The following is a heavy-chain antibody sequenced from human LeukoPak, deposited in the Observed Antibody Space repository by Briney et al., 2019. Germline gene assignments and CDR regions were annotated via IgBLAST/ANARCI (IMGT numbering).Heavy chain of an antibody. CDR2: ISSSSSYT. CDR1: GFTFRDYY. V-gene: IGHV3-11*05. Sequence: GGSLRLSCAASGFTFRDYYMSWIRQAPGQGLEWVSYISSSSSYTDYADSVKGRFTISRDNAKNSLYLQMNSLRAEDTAVYYCAREETSDTAMVGYFDYWGQGTLVTVSS. D-gene: IGHD5-18*01. J-gene: IGHJ4*02. CDR3: AREETSDTAMVGYFDY.